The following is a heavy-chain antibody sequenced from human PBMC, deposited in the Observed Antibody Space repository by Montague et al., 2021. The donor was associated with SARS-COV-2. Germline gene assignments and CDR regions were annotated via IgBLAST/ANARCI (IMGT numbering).Heavy chain of an antibody. V-gene: IGHV4-59*11. CDR2: INYVGGS. D-gene: IGHD3-10*02. CDR3: ARATSVRGAVSWFDP. CDR1: GGSISSHF. Sequence: SETLSLTCTVSGGSISSHFWSWIRQPPGKGLEWIAYINYVGGSNYNPSLKSRVNVPVETSKNQFSLKLTSLIAADTAVYYCARATSVRGAVSWFDPWGQGILVSVSS. J-gene: IGHJ5*02.